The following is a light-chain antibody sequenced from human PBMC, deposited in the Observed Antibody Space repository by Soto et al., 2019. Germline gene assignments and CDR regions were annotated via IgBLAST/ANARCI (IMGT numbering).Light chain of an antibody. CDR3: QQYHNWPIT. CDR1: QSVSSY. V-gene: IGKV3-15*01. CDR2: DAS. J-gene: IGKJ5*01. Sequence: EIVLTQSPATLSLSPWEGATLSCWASQSVSSYLAWYQQKPGQAPRILMYDASTRATGISARFSGSGSGTEFTLTISSLQSEDFAIYYCQQYHNWPITFGQGTRLEIK.